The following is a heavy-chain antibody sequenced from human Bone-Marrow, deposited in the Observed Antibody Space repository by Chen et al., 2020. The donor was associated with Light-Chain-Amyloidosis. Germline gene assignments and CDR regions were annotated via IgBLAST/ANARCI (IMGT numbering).Heavy chain of an antibody. J-gene: IGHJ6*02. CDR1: GYTLTELS. D-gene: IGHD6-6*01. V-gene: IGHV1-24*01. CDR2: FDPEDGET. CDR3: ATVWSSSGSWGYYYYYGMDV. Sequence: QVQLVQSGAEVKKPGASVKVSCKVSGYTLTELSMHWVRQAPGKGLEWMGGFDPEDGETIYAQKFQGRVTMTEDTSTDTAYMELSSLRSEDTAVYYCATVWSSSGSWGYYYYYGMDVWGQGTTVTVSS.